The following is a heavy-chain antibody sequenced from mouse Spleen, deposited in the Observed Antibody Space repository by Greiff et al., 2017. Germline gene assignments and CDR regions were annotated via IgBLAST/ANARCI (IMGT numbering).Heavy chain of an antibody. CDR2: IHPNSGST. D-gene: IGHD1-1*01. CDR1: GYTFTSYW. V-gene: IGHV1-64*01. J-gene: IGHJ4*01. Sequence: QVQLQQPGAELVKPGASVKLSCKASGYTFTSYWMHWVKQRPGQGLEWIGMIHPNSGSTNYNEKFKSKATLTVDKSSSTAYMQLSSLTSEDSAVYYCAIYGSSPTYAMDYWGQGTSVTVSS. CDR3: AIYGSSPTYAMDY.